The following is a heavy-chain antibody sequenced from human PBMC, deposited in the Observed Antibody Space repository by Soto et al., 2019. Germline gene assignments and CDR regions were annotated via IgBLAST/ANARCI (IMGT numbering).Heavy chain of an antibody. D-gene: IGHD2-21*02. CDR3: AREGGYGGDSGHWYFDL. Sequence: EVQLVETGGGLIQPGGSLRLSCAASGFIVTSNSMSWVRQAPGKGLEWVSVFYGGGSRYYADSVKGRFTISRDYSENSLYLQMNSLRAEDTAVYYCAREGGYGGDSGHWYFDLWGRCTLVTVSS. V-gene: IGHV3-53*02. CDR1: GFIVTSNS. J-gene: IGHJ2*01. CDR2: FYGGGSR.